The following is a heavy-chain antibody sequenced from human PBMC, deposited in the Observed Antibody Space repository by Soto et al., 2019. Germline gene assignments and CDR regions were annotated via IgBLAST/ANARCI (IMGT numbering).Heavy chain of an antibody. V-gene: IGHV2-5*02. CDR1: GFSVSTHGEG. D-gene: IGHD2-2*01. Sequence: QITLKESGPTLVNPTQTLTLTCTFSGFSVSTHGEGVGWIRQPPGKALEWLALIYWDDDKRYSPSLKSRLTITKDTSKNQVVLTMTIMDPVDTATFYCAHLLGGCSSDTCSPLRFDYWGHGTLVTVSS. J-gene: IGHJ4*01. CDR2: IYWDDDK. CDR3: AHLLGGCSSDTCSPLRFDY.